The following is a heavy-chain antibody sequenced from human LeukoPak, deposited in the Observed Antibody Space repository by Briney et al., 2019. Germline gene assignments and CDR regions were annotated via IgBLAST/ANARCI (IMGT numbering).Heavy chain of an antibody. V-gene: IGHV4-39*01. J-gene: IGHJ4*02. CDR1: GGSISSSSYY. CDR3: ASYDSSGYYYGY. D-gene: IGHD3-22*01. Sequence: PSETLSLSCTVSGGSISSSSYYWGWIRQPPGKGLEWIGSIYYSGSTYYNPSLKSRVTISVDTSKNQFSLKLSSVTAADTAVHYCASYDSSGYYYGYWGQGTLVTVSS. CDR2: IYYSGST.